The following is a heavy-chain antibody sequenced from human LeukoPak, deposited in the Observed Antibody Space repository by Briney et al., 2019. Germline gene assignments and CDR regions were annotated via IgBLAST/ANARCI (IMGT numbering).Heavy chain of an antibody. V-gene: IGHV1-8*01. CDR2: MNPNSGNT. Sequence: ASVKVSCKASGYTFTSYDITWVRQSTGQGLGWMGWMNPNSGNTVYAQKFQGRVTMTRNTSISTAYMELSSLRSEDTAVYYCAIRYCSGGSCYSEYFQHWGQGTLVTVSS. D-gene: IGHD2-15*01. CDR1: GYTFTSYD. J-gene: IGHJ1*01. CDR3: AIRYCSGGSCYSEYFQH.